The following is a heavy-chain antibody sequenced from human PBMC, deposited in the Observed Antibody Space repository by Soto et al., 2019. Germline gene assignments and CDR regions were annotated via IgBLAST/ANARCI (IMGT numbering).Heavy chain of an antibody. D-gene: IGHD1-26*01. Sequence: QVQLVQSESELKKPGASVKVSCKASGGTFKNYAISWVRQAPGQGLEWVGRILPGFDELHYAPRLQGRVTITADEVTSTAHLELGSLTSEDTAVYFCARASDTSAFHYWGQGTLVTVSS. J-gene: IGHJ4*02. CDR2: ILPGFDEL. CDR1: GGTFKNYA. CDR3: ARASDTSAFHY. V-gene: IGHV1-69*18.